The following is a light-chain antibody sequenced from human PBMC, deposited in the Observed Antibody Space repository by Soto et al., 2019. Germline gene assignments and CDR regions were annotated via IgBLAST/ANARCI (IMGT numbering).Light chain of an antibody. CDR3: AAWDDSLRSYV. Sequence: QSVLAQPPSVSGTPGQRVTISCSGGNSDIGPNAVNWYQQLPGTAPKLLLHSDNQRPSGVPDRFSGSKSGTSASLAISGLQSDDEAEYFCAAWDDSLRSYVFGTGTKVT. CDR2: SDN. V-gene: IGLV1-44*01. CDR1: NSDIGPNA. J-gene: IGLJ1*01.